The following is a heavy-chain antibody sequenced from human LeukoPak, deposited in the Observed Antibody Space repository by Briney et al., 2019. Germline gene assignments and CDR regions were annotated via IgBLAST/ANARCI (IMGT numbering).Heavy chain of an antibody. D-gene: IGHD4-23*01. Sequence: PSQTLSLTCTVSGGSISSGGYYWSWIRQHPGQGLEWIGYIYYSGSTYYNPSLKSRVTISVDTSKNQFSLKLSSVTAADTAVYYCAMTERWYFDYWGQGTLVTVSS. V-gene: IGHV4-31*03. CDR1: GGSISSGGYY. J-gene: IGHJ4*02. CDR3: AMTERWYFDY. CDR2: IYYSGST.